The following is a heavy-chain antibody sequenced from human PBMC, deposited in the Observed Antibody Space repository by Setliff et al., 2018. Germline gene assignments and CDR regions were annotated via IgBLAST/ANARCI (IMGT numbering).Heavy chain of an antibody. V-gene: IGHV3-48*01. CDR3: ARDGGAYSLDS. J-gene: IGHJ4*02. CDR1: GFTLSGYT. Sequence: GGSLRLSCAASGFTLSGYTMNWVRQAPGKGLEWVSYISSSSSTIYYADSVKGRFTISRDNAQNSLYLQLNSLGAEDTAVYFCARDGGAYSLDSWGQGTLVTVSS. CDR2: ISSSSSTI. D-gene: IGHD5-18*01.